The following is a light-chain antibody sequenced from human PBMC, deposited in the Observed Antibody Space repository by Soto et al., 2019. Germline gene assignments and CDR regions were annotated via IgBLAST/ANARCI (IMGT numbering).Light chain of an antibody. CDR3: QAWDSSTPVV. J-gene: IGLJ2*01. Sequence: SYELTQPPSVSVSPGQTASITCSGDKLGDKYACWYQQKPGQSPVLVIYQDSKRPSGIPERFSGSNSGNTPTLTISGTQAMDEADYYCQAWDSSTPVVFGGGTKVTVL. V-gene: IGLV3-1*01. CDR1: KLGDKY. CDR2: QDS.